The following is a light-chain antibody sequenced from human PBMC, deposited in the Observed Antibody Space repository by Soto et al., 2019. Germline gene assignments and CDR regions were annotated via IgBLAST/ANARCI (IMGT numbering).Light chain of an antibody. J-gene: IGLJ1*01. CDR3: SSYTSSSTDV. V-gene: IGLV2-14*01. Sequence: QSALTQPASVSGSPGQSITISCTGTSSDVGGYYSVSWYQQHPGKAPKLMIYDGTNRPSGVSQRFSGSKSGNTDSLTISGRQAEDEADYYGSSYTSSSTDVFGTGTTLTVL. CDR1: SSDVGGYYS. CDR2: DGT.